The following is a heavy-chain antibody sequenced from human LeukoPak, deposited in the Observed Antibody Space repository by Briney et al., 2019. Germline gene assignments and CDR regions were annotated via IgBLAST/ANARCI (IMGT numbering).Heavy chain of an antibody. CDR3: AKGATEGYYYYYGLDV. Sequence: ASVEVSCKASGYTFTGYYMHWVRQAPGQGLEWMGWINPKSGATTYAQKFQDRVTLTRDTSINTAYMDLSGLTSDDTAVFYCAKGATEGYYYYYGLDVWGQGTTVTVSS. CDR1: GYTFTGYY. V-gene: IGHV1-2*02. J-gene: IGHJ6*02. CDR2: INPKSGAT.